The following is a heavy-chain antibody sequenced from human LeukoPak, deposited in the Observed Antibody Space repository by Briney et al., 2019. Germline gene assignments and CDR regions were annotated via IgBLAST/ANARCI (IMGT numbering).Heavy chain of an antibody. CDR3: AKHLTATNAYIFFGLDV. CDR2: INWNVGGT. V-gene: IGHV3-9*01. D-gene: IGHD1-26*01. Sequence: GGSLRLSCAATGFSFKDYGMHCVRQPPGKGLEWVSAINWNVGGTDYADSVKGRFTISRDNAKNSLYLQLSSLRPEDTALYYCAKHLTATNAYIFFGLDVWGQGTSVTVSS. CDR1: GFSFKDYG. J-gene: IGHJ6*02.